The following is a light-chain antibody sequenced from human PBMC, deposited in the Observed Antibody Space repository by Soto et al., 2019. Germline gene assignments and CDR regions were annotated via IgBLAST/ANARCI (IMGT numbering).Light chain of an antibody. CDR2: DAS. J-gene: IGKJ1*01. CDR1: QDISNY. V-gene: IGKV1-33*01. Sequence: DIQMTQSPSSLSASVGDRLTITCQASQDISNYLNWYQQKPGKAPKVLISDASRLETGVPSRFSGSGYGTDFTLTITSLQTDDFGTYHCQQYDVHPKTFGQGTKVDIK. CDR3: QQYDVHPKT.